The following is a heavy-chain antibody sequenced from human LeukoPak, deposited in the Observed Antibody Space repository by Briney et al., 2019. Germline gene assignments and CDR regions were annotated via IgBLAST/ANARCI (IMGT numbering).Heavy chain of an antibody. CDR2: IYYSGST. CDR3: VRVNRHYDILTGYSPYYFDY. V-gene: IGHV4-59*01. D-gene: IGHD3-9*01. J-gene: IGHJ4*02. Sequence: SETLSLTCTVSGGSISSYYWSWIRQPPGKGLEWIGYIYYSGSTNYNPSLKSRVTISVDTSKNQFSLKLSSVTAADTAVYYCVRVNRHYDILTGYSPYYFDYWGQGTLVTVSS. CDR1: GGSISSYY.